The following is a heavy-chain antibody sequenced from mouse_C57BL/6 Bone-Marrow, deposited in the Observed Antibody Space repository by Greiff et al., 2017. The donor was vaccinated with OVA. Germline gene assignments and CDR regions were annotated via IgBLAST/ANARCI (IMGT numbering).Heavy chain of an antibody. J-gene: IGHJ3*01. CDR3: ARHEEGGYHPAWFAY. Sequence: QVQLKESGAELVKPGASVKLSCKASGYTFTEYTIHWVKQRAGQGLEWIGWFYPGSGSKKYNEKFKDKATLTADKSSSTVYIELSRLTSEDSAVYFCARHEEGGYHPAWFAYWGQGTLVTVSA. CDR1: GYTFTEYT. D-gene: IGHD2-2*01. CDR2: FYPGSGSK. V-gene: IGHV1-62-2*01.